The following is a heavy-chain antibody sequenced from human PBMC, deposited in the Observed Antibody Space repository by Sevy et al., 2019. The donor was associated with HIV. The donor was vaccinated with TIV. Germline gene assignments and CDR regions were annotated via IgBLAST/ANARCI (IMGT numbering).Heavy chain of an antibody. CDR2: IYSGGST. D-gene: IGHD6-13*01. V-gene: IGHV3-53*01. Sequence: GGSLRLSCAASGFTVSSNYMSWVRQAPGKGLEWVSVIYSGGSTYYADSVKGRFTISRDNSKNTLYLQMNSLRAEDTAVYYCARVGSHTLFDYWGQGTLVTVSS. CDR1: GFTVSSNY. CDR3: ARVGSHTLFDY. J-gene: IGHJ4*02.